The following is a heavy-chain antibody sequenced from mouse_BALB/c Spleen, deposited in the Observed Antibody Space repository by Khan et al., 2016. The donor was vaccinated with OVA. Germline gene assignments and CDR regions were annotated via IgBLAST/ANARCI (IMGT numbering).Heavy chain of an antibody. Sequence: VELVESGPGLVAPSQSLSITCTISGFSLTNYGVHWVRQPPGKGLEWLVVMWSDGSTTYNSALKSRLSVSKDNSKSQVFLKMNSLQTDDTAMYYCARQPYYHYYIMDYWGQGTSGTVSS. CDR1: GFSLTNYG. V-gene: IGHV2-6-1*01. J-gene: IGHJ4*01. D-gene: IGHD2-10*01. CDR2: MWSDGST. CDR3: ARQPYYHYYIMDY.